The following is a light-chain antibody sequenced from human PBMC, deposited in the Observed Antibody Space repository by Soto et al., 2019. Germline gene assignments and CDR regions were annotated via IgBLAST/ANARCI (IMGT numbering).Light chain of an antibody. CDR2: PTS. J-gene: IGKJ1*01. CDR1: RSIAASY. V-gene: IGKV3-20*01. Sequence: EIVLTQSPGTLSSSPGEKATPSSRASRSIAASYLAGYQHKPGQAPRFLIYPTSSRATGIPDRFGGSGSGTDFTLTINRLEPEDFAVYYCQQYFASSWTFGQGTKVDIK. CDR3: QQYFASSWT.